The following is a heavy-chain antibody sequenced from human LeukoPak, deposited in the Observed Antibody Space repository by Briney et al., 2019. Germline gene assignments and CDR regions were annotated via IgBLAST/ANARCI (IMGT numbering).Heavy chain of an antibody. CDR2: INHSGST. J-gene: IGHJ4*02. V-gene: IGHV4-34*01. CDR1: GFTFSSYA. D-gene: IGHD1-26*01. Sequence: PGGSLRLSCAASGFTFSSYAMSWIRQPPGKGLEWIGEINHSGSTNYNPSLKSRVTVSVDTSKNQFSLKLSSVTAADTAVYYCARGSSSYGTNFDYWGQGTLVTVSS. CDR3: ARGSSSYGTNFDY.